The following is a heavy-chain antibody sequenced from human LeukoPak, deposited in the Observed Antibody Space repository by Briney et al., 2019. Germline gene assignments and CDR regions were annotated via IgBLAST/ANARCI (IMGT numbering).Heavy chain of an antibody. CDR2: IRYDGSNK. CDR3: AKPDDYVWGATDY. Sequence: PGGSLRLSCAPSGFTFSHYGMHWVRQAPGKGLEWVAFIRYDGSNKYYADSVKGRFTISRDNSKNTLYLQMNSLRAEDTAVYYCAKPDDYVWGATDYWGQGTLVTVSS. V-gene: IGHV3-30*02. D-gene: IGHD3-16*01. J-gene: IGHJ4*02. CDR1: GFTFSHYG.